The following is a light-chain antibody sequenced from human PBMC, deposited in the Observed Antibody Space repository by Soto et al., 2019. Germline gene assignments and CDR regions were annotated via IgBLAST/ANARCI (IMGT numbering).Light chain of an antibody. Sequence: DIQMTQSPSSLSASVGDRVTIXXXXXXXXXXXLNWYRQKPGKAPNLLIYDASKLKTGVPSRFXXXGXGTXXXXTIXXXXXEDIATYFCQQYDNLPPTFGGGTRVEIK. CDR3: QQYDNLPPT. CDR1: XXXXXX. CDR2: DAS. J-gene: IGKJ4*01. V-gene: IGKV1-33*01.